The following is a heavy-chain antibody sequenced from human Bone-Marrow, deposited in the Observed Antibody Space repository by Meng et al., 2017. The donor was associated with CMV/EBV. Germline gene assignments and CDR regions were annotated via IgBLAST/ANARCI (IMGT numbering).Heavy chain of an antibody. D-gene: IGHD4-23*01. CDR1: GFPFSSYS. CDR2: ISRSSSYI. CDR3: ARDEDYGGNLDY. Sequence: LSLTCAASGFPFSSYSMNWVRQAPGKGLEWVSSISRSSSYIYYADSVKGRFTISRDNAKNSLYLQMNSLRAEDTAVYYCARDEDYGGNLDYWGQGTLVTVSS. J-gene: IGHJ4*02. V-gene: IGHV3-21*01.